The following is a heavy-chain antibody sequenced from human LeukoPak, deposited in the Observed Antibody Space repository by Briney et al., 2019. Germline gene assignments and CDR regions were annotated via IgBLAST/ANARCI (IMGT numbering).Heavy chain of an antibody. CDR2: INHSGST. Sequence: SETLSLTCAVHGGSFSGYYWSWIRQPPGKGLEWIGEINHSGSTNYNPSLKSRVTISVDTSKNQFSLKLSSVTAADTAVYYCARGRSSSFRYYYYMDVWGKGTTVTVSS. D-gene: IGHD6-6*01. J-gene: IGHJ6*03. CDR3: ARGRSSSFRYYYYMDV. V-gene: IGHV4-34*01. CDR1: GGSFSGYY.